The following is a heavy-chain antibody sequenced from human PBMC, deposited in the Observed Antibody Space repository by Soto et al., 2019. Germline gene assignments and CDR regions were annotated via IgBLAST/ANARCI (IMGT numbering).Heavy chain of an antibody. CDR2: ISAYNGNT. V-gene: IGHV1-18*01. J-gene: IGHJ4*02. Sequence: GASVKVSCKASGYTFTNYGITWVRQAPGQGLEWMGWISAYNGNTHYTQRLQGRVTMTTDTSTSTAYMELRGLRSEDTAVYYCATGFVSIGGSGWSFDYWGQGTLVTVSS. CDR1: GYTFTNYG. CDR3: ATGFVSIGGSGWSFDY. D-gene: IGHD6-19*01.